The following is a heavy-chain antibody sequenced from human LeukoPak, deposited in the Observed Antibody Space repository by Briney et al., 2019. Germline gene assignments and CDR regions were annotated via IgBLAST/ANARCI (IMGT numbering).Heavy chain of an antibody. J-gene: IGHJ3*02. D-gene: IGHD2-2*01. CDR3: ARDSNTDNYAFDI. Sequence: KPSETLSLTCTVSGYSISSGYYWGWIRQPPGKGLEWIGSIYHSGTTYYNPSLKSRVTISVDTSKNQFSLNLSSVTAADTAVYYCARDSNTDNYAFDIWGQGTMVTVSS. CDR1: GYSISSGYY. V-gene: IGHV4-38-2*02. CDR2: IYHSGTT.